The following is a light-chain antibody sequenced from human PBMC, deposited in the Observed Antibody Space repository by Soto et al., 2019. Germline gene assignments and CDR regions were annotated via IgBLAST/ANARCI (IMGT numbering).Light chain of an antibody. J-gene: IGKJ1*01. V-gene: IGKV1-5*03. CDR3: QQYDSYPWT. CDR1: QSISVW. CDR2: KAS. Sequence: DIQMTQSPSTLSAFVGDRVTITCRASQSISVWLAWYQQKPGKAPKLLMYKASSLESGVPSRFSGSGSGTEFTLTISSLQSDDFATYDCQQYDSYPWTFGQGTKVKIK.